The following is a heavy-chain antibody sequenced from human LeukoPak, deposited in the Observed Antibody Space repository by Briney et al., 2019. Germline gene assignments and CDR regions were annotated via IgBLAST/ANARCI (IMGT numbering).Heavy chain of an antibody. Sequence: SETLSLTCTVSGGSINNYYWSWIRQPPGKGLEWIGYIYYTGITNYNPSLKSRVTISVDTSENQFSLKLSSVTAADTAVYFCARGPYSYDSSGAFDIWGQGTMVTVSS. CDR1: GGSINNYY. V-gene: IGHV4-59*08. CDR2: IYYTGIT. J-gene: IGHJ3*02. CDR3: ARGPYSYDSSGAFDI. D-gene: IGHD3-22*01.